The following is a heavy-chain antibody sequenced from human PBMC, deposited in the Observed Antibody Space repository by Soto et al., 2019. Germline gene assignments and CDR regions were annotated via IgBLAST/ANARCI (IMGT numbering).Heavy chain of an antibody. CDR3: ARDVSPGSSSWYFDAFDL. CDR2: IKKDESKK. J-gene: IGHJ3*01. Sequence: EERLVESGGGLVQPGGSLRLSCAASGFTFSSYWMTWVRQARGKGLEWVANIKKDESKKSYLDSVRGRFTISRDNAKNSLYLQMDSLTAEDTALYYCARDVSPGSSSWYFDAFDLWGQGTMVTVSS. D-gene: IGHD6-13*01. CDR1: GFTFSSYW. V-gene: IGHV3-7*05.